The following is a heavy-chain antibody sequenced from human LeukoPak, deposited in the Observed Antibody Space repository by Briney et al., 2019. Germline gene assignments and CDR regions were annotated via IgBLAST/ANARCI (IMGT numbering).Heavy chain of an antibody. CDR2: IIPIFGTA. V-gene: IGHV1-69*13. J-gene: IGHJ4*02. CDR3: ARSYSSGWYEEGYYFDY. Sequence: ASVKVSCKASGGTFSSYAISWVRQAPGQGLERMGGIIPIFGTANYAQKFQGRVTITADESTSTAYMELSSLRSEDTAVYYCARSYSSGWYEEGYYFDYWGQGTLVTVSS. D-gene: IGHD6-19*01. CDR1: GGTFSSYA.